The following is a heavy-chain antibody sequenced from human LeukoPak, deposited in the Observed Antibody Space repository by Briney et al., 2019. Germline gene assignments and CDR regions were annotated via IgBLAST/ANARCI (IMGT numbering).Heavy chain of an antibody. D-gene: IGHD2-15*01. CDR1: GGSISSGSYY. CDR2: IYTSGST. CDR3: ARLLLEGGRPYYFDY. V-gene: IGHV4-61*02. J-gene: IGHJ4*02. Sequence: SETLSLTCTVSGGSISSGSYYWSWIRQPAGKGLEWIGRIYTSGSTNYNPSLKSRVTISVDTSKNQFSLKLSSVTAADTAVYYCARLLLEGGRPYYFDYWGQGTLVTVSS.